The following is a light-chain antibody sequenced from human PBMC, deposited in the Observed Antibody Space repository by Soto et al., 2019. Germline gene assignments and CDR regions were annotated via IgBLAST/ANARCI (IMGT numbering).Light chain of an antibody. J-gene: IGLJ1*01. CDR3: QSYDSSLSVLYV. CDR2: GNS. CDR1: SSNIGAGYD. V-gene: IGLV1-40*01. Sequence: QSVLTQPPSVSGSPGQRGTISCTGSSSNIGAGYDVHWYQQLPGTAPKLLIYGNSNRPSGVPDRFSGSKSGTSASLAITGLQAEDEADYYCQSYDSSLSVLYVFGTGTKLTVL.